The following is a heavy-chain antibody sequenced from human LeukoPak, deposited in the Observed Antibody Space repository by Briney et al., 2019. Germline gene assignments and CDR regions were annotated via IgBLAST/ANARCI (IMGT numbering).Heavy chain of an antibody. CDR2: ISGSGGST. J-gene: IGHJ4*02. D-gene: IGHD6-13*01. Sequence: GGSLRLSCAASGFTFSNYGLSWVRQAPGKGLEWVSAISGSGGSTYYVDSVKGRFTISRDNSKNTLYLQMNSLRAEDTAVYYCAKRAAAATYYFDYWGQGTLVTVSS. CDR1: GFTFSNYG. CDR3: AKRAAAATYYFDY. V-gene: IGHV3-23*01.